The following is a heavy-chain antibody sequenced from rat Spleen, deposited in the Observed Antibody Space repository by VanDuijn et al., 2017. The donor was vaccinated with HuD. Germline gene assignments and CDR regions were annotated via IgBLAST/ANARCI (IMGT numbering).Heavy chain of an antibody. Sequence: QVQLMESGPGLVQPSETLSLTCTVSGFSLTTHSVHSVRQPPGKGLEWMGVMWRGGSTEYNSALKSRLSISRDTSKNHVFLKMNSLQSEDTATYHCARAPGNGYVMDAWGQGASVTVSS. CDR1: GFSLTTHS. V-gene: IGHV2-45*01. CDR3: ARAPGNGYVMDA. D-gene: IGHD5-1*01. CDR2: MWRGGST. J-gene: IGHJ4*01.